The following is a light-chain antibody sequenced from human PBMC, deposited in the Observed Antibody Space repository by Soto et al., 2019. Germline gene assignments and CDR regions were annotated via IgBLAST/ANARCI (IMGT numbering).Light chain of an antibody. CDR1: TSNIGSNY. J-gene: IGLJ2*01. V-gene: IGLV1-51*02. CDR3: GTWDSSLSAGV. Sequence: QSVLTQPPSVSAAPGQKVTISCSGSTSNIGSNYVSWYQQLPGTAPKLLIFENNRRPPGIPDRFSGSKSGTSATLGITGLQTGDEADYYCGTWDSSLSAGVFGGGTQLTVL. CDR2: ENN.